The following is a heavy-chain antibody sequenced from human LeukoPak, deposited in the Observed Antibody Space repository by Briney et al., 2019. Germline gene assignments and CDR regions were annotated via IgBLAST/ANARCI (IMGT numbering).Heavy chain of an antibody. CDR1: GFTFNSYW. CDR3: ARADRRYCSGGSCYSSLDY. J-gene: IGHJ4*02. V-gene: IGHV3-7*01. CDR2: INQDGSEK. Sequence: PGGSLRLSCTVSGFTFNSYWMSWVRQAPGKGLEWVANINQDGSEKYYVDSVKGRFTISRDNAENSLYLQMNSLRAEDTAVYYCARADRRYCSGGSCYSSLDYWGQGTLVTVSS. D-gene: IGHD2-15*01.